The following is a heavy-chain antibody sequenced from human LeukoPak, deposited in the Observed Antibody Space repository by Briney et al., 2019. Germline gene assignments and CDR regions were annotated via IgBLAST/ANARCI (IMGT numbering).Heavy chain of an antibody. CDR2: ISGNSGGRT. V-gene: IGHV3-23*01. Sequence: SGGSLRLSCAASGFSFSIYAMSWVRQAPGKGLEWVSGISGNSGGRTYYADSVKGRFTISRDKSKNTLYLQMNSLRVEDTAVYYCAKSLEVIASWFDPWGQGTLLTVSS. J-gene: IGHJ5*02. D-gene: IGHD2-15*01. CDR1: GFSFSIYA. CDR3: AKSLEVIASWFDP.